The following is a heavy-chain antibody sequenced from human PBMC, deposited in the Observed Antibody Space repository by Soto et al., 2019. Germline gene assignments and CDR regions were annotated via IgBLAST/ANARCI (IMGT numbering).Heavy chain of an antibody. J-gene: IGHJ6*02. Sequence: PRESLKISCKGSGYSFTSYWIGWVRQMPGKGLEWMGIIYPGDSDTRYSPSFQGQVTISADKSISTAYLQWSSLKASDTAMYYCARDGAAAGTLYYYGMDVWGQGTTVTVSS. V-gene: IGHV5-51*01. CDR1: GYSFTSYW. D-gene: IGHD6-13*01. CDR2: IYPGDSDT. CDR3: ARDGAAAGTLYYYGMDV.